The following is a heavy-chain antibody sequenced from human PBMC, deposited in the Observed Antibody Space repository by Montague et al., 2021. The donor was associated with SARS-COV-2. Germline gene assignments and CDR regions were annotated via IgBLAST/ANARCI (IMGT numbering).Heavy chain of an antibody. CDR1: GTSIRSGGYY. CDR3: ARVRLFYYLDY. V-gene: IGHV4-31*03. CDR2: IFHTGRA. J-gene: IGHJ4*02. Sequence: TLSLTCTVSGTSIRSGGYYWTWIRQHPGKGLEWIGYIFHTGRAYYNPSLETRVNISVDTSNNLFSLRLSSVTAADTAMYFCARVRLFYYLDYWGQGTLVPFSS. D-gene: IGHD2/OR15-2a*01.